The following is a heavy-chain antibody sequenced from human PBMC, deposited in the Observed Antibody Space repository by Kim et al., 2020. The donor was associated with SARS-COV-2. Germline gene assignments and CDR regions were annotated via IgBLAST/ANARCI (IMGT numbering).Heavy chain of an antibody. Sequence: GGSLRLSCAASGFTFSSYAMIWVRQAPGKGLEWVSAISANGGSTYYEDFVKGRFAISRDNSKNTVFLQVNSLRAEDTAVYYCAKRRDGSGTYYSHLDYWGQGTLVTVSS. J-gene: IGHJ4*02. V-gene: IGHV3-23*01. CDR3: AKRRDGSGTYYSHLDY. CDR2: ISANGGST. CDR1: GFTFSSYA. D-gene: IGHD3-10*01.